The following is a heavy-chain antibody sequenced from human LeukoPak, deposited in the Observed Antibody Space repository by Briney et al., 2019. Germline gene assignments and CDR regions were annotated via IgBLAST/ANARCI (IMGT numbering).Heavy chain of an antibody. CDR2: ISSNGGST. D-gene: IGHD3-9*01. Sequence: PGGSLRLSCSASRFTFSSYAMHWVRQAPGKGLEYVSAISSNGGSTYYADSVKGRLTISRDNSKNTLYLQMSSLRAEDTAVYYCVKSYDILTGAFDIWGQGTMVTVSS. V-gene: IGHV3-64D*06. CDR3: VKSYDILTGAFDI. CDR1: RFTFSSYA. J-gene: IGHJ3*02.